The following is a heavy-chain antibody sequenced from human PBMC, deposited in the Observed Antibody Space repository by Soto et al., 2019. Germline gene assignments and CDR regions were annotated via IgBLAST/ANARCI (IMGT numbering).Heavy chain of an antibody. CDR3: AKEELGVTTSIPNFDY. J-gene: IGHJ4*02. CDR2: IMPGSSHI. V-gene: IGHV3-48*01. Sequence: TGGSLRLSCAASGFTFSIYIMNWVRQAPGKGLEWVSYIMPGSSHIFYADSVKGRFTISRDNSKNTLYLQMNSTRAEDTAVYYCAKEELGVTTSIPNFDYWGQGTLVTVSS. CDR1: GFTFSIYI. D-gene: IGHD4-17*01.